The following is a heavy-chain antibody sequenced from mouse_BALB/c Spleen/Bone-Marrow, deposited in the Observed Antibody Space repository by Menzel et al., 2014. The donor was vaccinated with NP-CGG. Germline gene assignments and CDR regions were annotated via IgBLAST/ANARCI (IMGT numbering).Heavy chain of an antibody. V-gene: IGHV5-4*02. Sequence: EVKLMESGGGLVKPGGSLKLSCAASGFTFRDYYMYWVRQTPEKRLEWVATISDGGTYTYYSDSVKGRFTISRDKGKNNLYLQMTNLMSEDTAMYRCVRDGDYRYAWFSYWGQGTLVTVSA. CDR2: ISDGGTYT. CDR3: VRDGDYRYAWFSY. CDR1: GFTFRDYY. D-gene: IGHD2-14*01. J-gene: IGHJ3*01.